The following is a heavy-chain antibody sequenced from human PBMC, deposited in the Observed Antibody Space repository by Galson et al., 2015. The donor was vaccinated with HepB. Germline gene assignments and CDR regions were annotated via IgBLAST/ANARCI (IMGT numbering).Heavy chain of an antibody. J-gene: IGHJ4*02. CDR2: ISYDGSNK. Sequence: SLRLSCAASGFTFSRYCMHRVRQAPGKGLEWVAVISYDGSNKYYADSVKGRFTISRDNSKNTLYLQMNSLRAEDTAVYYCAKEQWNCSGGSCYSVGLFDYWGQWTLVAVYS. V-gene: IGHV3-30*18. D-gene: IGHD2-15*01. CDR1: GFTFSRYC. CDR3: AKEQWNCSGGSCYSVGLFDY.